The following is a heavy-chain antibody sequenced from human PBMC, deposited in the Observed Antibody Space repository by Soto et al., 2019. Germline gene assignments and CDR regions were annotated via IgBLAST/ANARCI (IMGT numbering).Heavy chain of an antibody. CDR3: ARDPGMLLRIVYSDD. V-gene: IGHV3-21*06. J-gene: IGHJ4*02. CDR1: GFTFSSYH. D-gene: IGHD3-16*02. Sequence: EVQLVESGGGLVEPGGSLRLSCAASGFTFSSYHVNWVRQAPGKGLEWVSSINPDSTYIYYADSVRGRFSISRDNAKNLVYLQMSSLRVEDTAVYFCARDPGMLLRIVYSDDWSQGTRVTVSS. CDR2: INPDSTYI.